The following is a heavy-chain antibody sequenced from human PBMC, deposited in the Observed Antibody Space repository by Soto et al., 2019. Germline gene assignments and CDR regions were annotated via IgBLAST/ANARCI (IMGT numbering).Heavy chain of an antibody. J-gene: IGHJ6*02. CDR3: ARAWEYCSGGSCYRGVYYGMDV. CDR1: GFTFSSYG. CDR2: IWYDGSNK. V-gene: IGHV3-33*01. D-gene: IGHD2-15*01. Sequence: XGSLGLSGAASGFTFSSYGIHWVRQAPGKGLEWVAVIWYDGSNKYYADSVKGRFTISRDNSKNTLYLQMNSLRAEDTAVYYCARAWEYCSGGSCYRGVYYGMDVWGQGTTVTVSS.